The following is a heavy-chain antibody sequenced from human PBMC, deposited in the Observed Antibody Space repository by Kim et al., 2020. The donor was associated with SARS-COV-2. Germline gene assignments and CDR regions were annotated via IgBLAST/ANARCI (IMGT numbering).Heavy chain of an antibody. J-gene: IGHJ4*02. CDR1: GFNFDVYS. CDR2: ITSGSTNI. CDR3: TRGLQWAFDF. Sequence: GGSLRLSCAASGFNFDVYSMNWVRQIPGRGLEWVSYITSGSTNIYYADSVRGRFTISRDNAKKSLDLQMNSLRDEDTAVYYCTRGLQWAFDFWGQGSLVIVSS. V-gene: IGHV3-48*02. D-gene: IGHD2-8*01.